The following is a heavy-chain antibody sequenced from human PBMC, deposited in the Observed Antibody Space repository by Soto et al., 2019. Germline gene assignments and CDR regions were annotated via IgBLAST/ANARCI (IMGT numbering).Heavy chain of an antibody. J-gene: IGHJ4*02. Sequence: QLQLQESGSGLVKPSQTLSLTCAVSGGSISSSGYSWSWIRQPPGKGLEWSGYIYHGSTYYNPSLKSRVTISVDRSTNQFSLKLRSVTAADTAVYYCARGSVVAIDYWGQGTLVTVSS. D-gene: IGHD2-21*01. V-gene: IGHV4-30-2*01. CDR3: ARGSVVAIDY. CDR2: IYHGST. CDR1: GGSISSSGYS.